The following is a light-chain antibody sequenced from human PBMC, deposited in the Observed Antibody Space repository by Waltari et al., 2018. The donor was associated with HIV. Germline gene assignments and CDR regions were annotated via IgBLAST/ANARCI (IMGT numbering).Light chain of an antibody. J-gene: IGKJ1*01. CDR3: MQTLQAPWT. CDR1: HRLLRANGYHS. CDR2: LAS. Sequence: IVLTQSPLSLSVAPRVPATLSCTSNHRLLRANGYHSLDWFLQRPGQSPQPLIYLASNRASGVPDRFSGSGSGTDFTLTISKVQAEDVGLYYCMQTLQAPWTFGQGTKMEIK. V-gene: IGKV2-28*01.